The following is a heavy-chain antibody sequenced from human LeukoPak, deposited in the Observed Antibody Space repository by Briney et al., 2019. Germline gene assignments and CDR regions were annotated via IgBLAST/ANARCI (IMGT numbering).Heavy chain of an antibody. CDR3: AREPALAALDY. J-gene: IGHJ4*02. D-gene: IGHD6-6*01. CDR2: IIPIFGTA. V-gene: IGHV1-69*05. CDR1: GGTFSSYA. Sequence: SVKVSCKASGGTFSSYAISWVRQAPGQGLEWMGGIIPIFGTANYAQKFQGRVTMTRDTSISTAYMELSRLRSDDTAVYYCAREPALAALDYWGQGTLVTVSS.